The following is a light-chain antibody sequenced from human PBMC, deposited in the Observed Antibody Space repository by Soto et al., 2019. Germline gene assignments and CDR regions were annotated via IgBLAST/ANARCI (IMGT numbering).Light chain of an antibody. V-gene: IGKV3-20*01. CDR3: QQYGSTPRT. J-gene: IGKJ1*01. CDR2: GAS. CDR1: QSVSSSY. Sequence: EIVLTQSPGTLSLSPGEIATLSCRASQSVSSSYLAWYQQKPGQAPRLLIYGASSRATDIPDRFSGSGSGTYFTLIISRLEPEDFAVYYCQQYGSTPRTFGQGTKVEIK.